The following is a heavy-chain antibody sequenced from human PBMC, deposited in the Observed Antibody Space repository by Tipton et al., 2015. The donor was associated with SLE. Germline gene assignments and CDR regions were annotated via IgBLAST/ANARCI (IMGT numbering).Heavy chain of an antibody. CDR1: GFTFSSYA. CDR3: ARDDYVWGSYRSGAFDI. D-gene: IGHD3-16*02. CDR2: ISYDGSNK. V-gene: IGHV3-30-3*01. Sequence: SLRFSCAASGFTFSSYAMHWVRQAPGKGLEWVAVISYDGSNKYYADSVKGRFTISRDNSKNTLYLQMNSLRAEDTAVYYCARDDYVWGSYRSGAFDIWGQGTMVTVSS. J-gene: IGHJ3*02.